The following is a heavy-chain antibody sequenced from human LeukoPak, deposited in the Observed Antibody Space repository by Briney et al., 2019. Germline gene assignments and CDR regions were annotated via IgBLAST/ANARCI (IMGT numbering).Heavy chain of an antibody. CDR3: ASPVEIEYYYETRDDYEGDY. V-gene: IGHV4-39*01. J-gene: IGHJ4*02. CDR2: IYSGGTT. D-gene: IGHD3-22*01. CDR1: GVSISSSAYY. Sequence: SETLSLTCSVSGVSISSSAYYWGWIRQTPGKGLEWIGSIYSGGTTYYNPSLKSRLTISLDTSKNQFSLRLNSVTAADTAVYYCASPVEIEYYYETRDDYEGDYWGQGTLVTVSS.